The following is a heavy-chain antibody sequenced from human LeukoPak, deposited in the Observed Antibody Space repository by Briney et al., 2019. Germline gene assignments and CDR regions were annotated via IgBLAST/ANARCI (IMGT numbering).Heavy chain of an antibody. Sequence: PGGSLRLSCAASGFTFSSYSMNWVRQAPGKGLEWVSSISSSSSYIYYADSVKGRFTIPRDNAKNSLYLQMNSLRAEDTAVYYCARVSRDIVVVVPATGYFDYWGQGTLVTVSS. CDR3: ARVSRDIVVVVPATGYFDY. CDR1: GFTFSSYS. J-gene: IGHJ4*02. CDR2: ISSSSSYI. D-gene: IGHD2-15*01. V-gene: IGHV3-21*01.